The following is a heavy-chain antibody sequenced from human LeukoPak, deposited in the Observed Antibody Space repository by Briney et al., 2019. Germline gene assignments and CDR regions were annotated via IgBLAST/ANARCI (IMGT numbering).Heavy chain of an antibody. D-gene: IGHD5-24*01. V-gene: IGHV3-48*03. CDR2: ISSSGSTI. J-gene: IGHJ4*02. Sequence: RGSLRLSCAASGFTFSSYEMNWVRQAPGKGLGWVSYISSSGSTIYYADSVKGRFTISRDNSKNTLYLRMNSLRAEDTAVYYCAKAPKLRRDGYDDDYWGQGTLVTVSS. CDR1: GFTFSSYE. CDR3: AKAPKLRRDGYDDDY.